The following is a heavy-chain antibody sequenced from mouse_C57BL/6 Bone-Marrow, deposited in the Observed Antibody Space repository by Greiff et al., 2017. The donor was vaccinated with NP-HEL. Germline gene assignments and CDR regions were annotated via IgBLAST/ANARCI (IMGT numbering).Heavy chain of an antibody. CDR2: IYPRSGNT. J-gene: IGHJ4*01. CDR3: ARDPGSSYDAMDY. Sequence: VKLVESGAELARPGASVKLSCKASGYTFTSYGISWVKQRTGQGLEWIGEIYPRSGNTYYNEKFKGKATLTADKSSSTAYMELRSLTSEDSAVYFCARDPGSSYDAMDYWGQGTSVTVSS. V-gene: IGHV1-81*01. CDR1: GYTFTSYG. D-gene: IGHD1-1*01.